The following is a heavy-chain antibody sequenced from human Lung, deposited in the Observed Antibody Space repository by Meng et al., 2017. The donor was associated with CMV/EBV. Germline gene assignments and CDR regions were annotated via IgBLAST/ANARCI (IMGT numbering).Heavy chain of an antibody. V-gene: IGHV1-18*01. D-gene: IGHD6-6*01. CDR2: INPYNGNT. CDR1: GYTFSDYA. Sequence: QVQLVQSGSELKKPGASVKVFCKASGYTFSDYAINWVRQAPGQGLEWMGWINPYNGNTDHAQNLQARLTMTTDTSTSTVYMELGSLRSDDTAVYYCARGRVSYSSSSSLNYWGQGTLVTVSS. J-gene: IGHJ4*02. CDR3: ARGRVSYSSSSSLNY.